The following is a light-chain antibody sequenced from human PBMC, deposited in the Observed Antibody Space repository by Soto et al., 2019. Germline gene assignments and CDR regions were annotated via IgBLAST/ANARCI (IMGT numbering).Light chain of an antibody. V-gene: IGKV1-5*03. CDR2: KAS. CDR3: QQYNSDPSMYT. Sequence: DIQMTQSPSTLSASVGDRVTITCRASQSISSGLAWYQQKPGKAPKLLIYKASSLESGVPSRFSGSGSGTEVTLTISSLQPDDFATYYCQQYNSDPSMYTFGQGTKLEIK. J-gene: IGKJ2*01. CDR1: QSISSG.